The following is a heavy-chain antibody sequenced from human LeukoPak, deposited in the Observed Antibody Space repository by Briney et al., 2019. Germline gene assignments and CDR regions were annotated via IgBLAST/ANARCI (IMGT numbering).Heavy chain of an antibody. J-gene: IGHJ5*02. CDR2: IYYSGST. D-gene: IGHD2-2*01. CDR3: ARFSAAAHNWFDP. Sequence: SETLSLTCTVSGGSISSYYWSWIRQPPGKGLEWIGYIYYSGSTNYNPSLKSRVTISVDTSKNQFSLKLSSVTAADTAVYYCARFSAAAHNWFDPWGQGTLVTVSS. V-gene: IGHV4-59*12. CDR1: GGSISSYY.